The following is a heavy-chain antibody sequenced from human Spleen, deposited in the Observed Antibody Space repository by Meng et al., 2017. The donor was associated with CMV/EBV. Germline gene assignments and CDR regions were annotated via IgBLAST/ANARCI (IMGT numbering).Heavy chain of an antibody. V-gene: IGHV1-69*10. J-gene: IGHJ3*02. CDR3: ARDSYSTLVGAFNI. CDR1: RGTFSSYG. D-gene: IGHD6-13*01. Sequence: SVKVSCKASRGTFSSYGISWVRQAPGQGLEWMADIIPILGISKYAQRFQGRLTVTADKSSSTAYMELSSLRSEDTAVYYCARDSYSTLVGAFNILGQGTMVTVSS. CDR2: IIPILGIS.